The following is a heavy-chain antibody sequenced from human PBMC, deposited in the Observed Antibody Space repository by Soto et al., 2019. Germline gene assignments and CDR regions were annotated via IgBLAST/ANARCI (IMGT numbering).Heavy chain of an antibody. V-gene: IGHV4-4*02. J-gene: IGHJ4*02. CDR1: GASFTSNDW. CDR3: ASRDPGTSVDY. CDR2: IYRTGST. D-gene: IGHD1-7*01. Sequence: KPSETLSLTCAVSGASFTSNDWWTWVRQPPGRGLEWIGEIYRTGSTNYNPSLKSRVTISLDKSENQFSLKVTSLTAADTAVYYCASRDPGTSVDYWGQGTLVTVSS.